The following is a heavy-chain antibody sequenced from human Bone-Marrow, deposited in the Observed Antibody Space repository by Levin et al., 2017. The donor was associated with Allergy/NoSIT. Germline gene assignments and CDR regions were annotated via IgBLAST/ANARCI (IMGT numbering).Heavy chain of an antibody. CDR2: IDPRNSYT. D-gene: IGHD2-15*01. CDR1: GYTFTDYW. CDR3: AIHYCSGGRCSFDGSYAYHYYMDV. V-gene: IGHV5-10-1*01. J-gene: IGHJ6*03. Sequence: PGGSLRLSCEASGYTFTDYWISWVRQMPGKGLEWVGKIDPRNSYTNYSPSFRGHVTISVDKFSTTAYLRWSSLRASDTAIYYCAIHYCSGGRCSFDGSYAYHYYMDVWGKGTTVNVSS.